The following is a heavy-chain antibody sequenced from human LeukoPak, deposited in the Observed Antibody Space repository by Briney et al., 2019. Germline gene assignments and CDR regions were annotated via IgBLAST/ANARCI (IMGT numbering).Heavy chain of an antibody. Sequence: SETLSLTCTVSGGSISSYYWSWIRQPAGKGLEWIGRIYTSGSTNYNPSLKSRVTMSVDTSKNQFSLKLSSVTAADTAVYYCASLFLCYGCSSSSDSFNIWGQGTMVTVSS. D-gene: IGHD6-6*01. CDR3: ASLFLCYGCSSSSDSFNI. J-gene: IGHJ3*02. CDR1: GGSISSYY. V-gene: IGHV4-4*07. CDR2: IYTSGST.